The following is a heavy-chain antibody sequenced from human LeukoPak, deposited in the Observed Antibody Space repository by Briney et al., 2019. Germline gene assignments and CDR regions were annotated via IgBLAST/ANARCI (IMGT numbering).Heavy chain of an antibody. CDR1: GGSISSCSYY. CDR2: IYYSGST. J-gene: IGHJ4*02. D-gene: IGHD6-19*01. CDR3: ARGWQWLVDY. V-gene: IGHV4-39*07. Sequence: SETLSLTCTVSGGSISSCSYYWGWLRQPPGKGLEWIGSIYYSGSTYYNPSLKSRVTISVDTSKNQFSLKLSSVTAADTAVYYCARGWQWLVDYWGQGTLVTVSS.